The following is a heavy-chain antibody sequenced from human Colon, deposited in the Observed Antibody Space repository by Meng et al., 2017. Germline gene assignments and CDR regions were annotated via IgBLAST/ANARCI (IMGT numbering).Heavy chain of an antibody. CDR3: ASGYCGGGSCRRDY. J-gene: IGHJ4*02. CDR1: GFTFSSYS. CDR2: ISSSSTDM. Sequence: GESLKISCAASGFTFSSYSMNWVRQAPGKGLEWVSSISSSSTDMYYADSVKGRFTISRDNAKNSLYLKMNSLRAGDTAVYYCASGYCGGGSCRRDYWGQGTLVTVAS. D-gene: IGHD2-15*01. V-gene: IGHV3-21*01.